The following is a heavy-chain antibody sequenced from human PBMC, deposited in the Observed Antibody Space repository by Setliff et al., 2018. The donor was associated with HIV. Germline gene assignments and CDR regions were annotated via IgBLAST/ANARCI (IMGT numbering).Heavy chain of an antibody. CDR1: GGSISSYY. CDR3: AKSLAFGVSDAFDV. Sequence: PSETLSLTCTVSGGSISSYYWSWIRQPPGKGLEWIGSMYHSGNTYYNPSLRSRITISADRSKNHFSLNLTSVTAADTAVYYCAKSLAFGVSDAFDVWGQGTMVTVSS. CDR2: MYHSGNT. D-gene: IGHD3-16*01. J-gene: IGHJ3*01. V-gene: IGHV4-59*04.